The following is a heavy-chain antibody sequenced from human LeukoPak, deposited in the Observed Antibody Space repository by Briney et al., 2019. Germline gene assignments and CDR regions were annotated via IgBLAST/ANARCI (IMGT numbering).Heavy chain of an antibody. J-gene: IGHJ4*02. D-gene: IGHD3-22*01. CDR3: ARASDYYDSSGYYTFFDY. CDR2: IGTAGDT. CDR1: GFTFSSYG. V-gene: IGHV3-13*01. Sequence: PGGSLRLSCAASGFTFSSYGMHWVRQATGKGLEWVSAIGTAGDTYYPGSVKGRFTISRENAKNSLYLQMNSLRAGDTAVYYCARASDYYDSSGYYTFFDYWGQGTLVTVSS.